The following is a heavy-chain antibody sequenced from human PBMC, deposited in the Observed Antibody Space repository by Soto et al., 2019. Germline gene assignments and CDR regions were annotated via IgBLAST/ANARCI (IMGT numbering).Heavy chain of an antibody. CDR1: GGTFSNYA. D-gene: IGHD6-6*01. J-gene: IGHJ4*02. Sequence: GASVKVSCKASGGTFSNYAISWVRQAPGQGLEWMGGIIPIFTTTKYAQKFQGRFTFTADDSTSTAYMELSSLRSEDTSVYYCAIEYSSSPPYYPIGYWGQGTLVTVSS. CDR2: IIPIFTTT. V-gene: IGHV1-69*13. CDR3: AIEYSSSPPYYPIGY.